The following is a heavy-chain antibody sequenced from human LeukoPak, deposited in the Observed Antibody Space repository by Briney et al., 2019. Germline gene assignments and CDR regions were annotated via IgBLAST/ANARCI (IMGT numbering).Heavy chain of an antibody. CDR1: GFTFSGYN. CDR2: ISSSSSTI. Sequence: GGSLRLSCAASGFTFSGYNMNWVRQAPGKGLEWLSYISSSSSTIYYADSVKGRYTISRDNAKNSLYLQMNSLRDEDTAVYYCARDYGSHGEYFDYWGQGTLVTVSS. D-gene: IGHD3-10*01. J-gene: IGHJ4*02. CDR3: ARDYGSHGEYFDY. V-gene: IGHV3-48*02.